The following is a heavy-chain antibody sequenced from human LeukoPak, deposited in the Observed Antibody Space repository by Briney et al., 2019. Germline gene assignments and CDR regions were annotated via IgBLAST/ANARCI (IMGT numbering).Heavy chain of an antibody. CDR3: AKDLEPQLVGAADY. J-gene: IGHJ4*02. D-gene: IGHD1-26*01. CDR1: GFTFSSYG. CDR2: ISYDGSNK. V-gene: IGHV3-30*18. Sequence: ETGGSLRLSCAASGFTFSSYGMRWVRQAPGKGLEWVAVISYDGSNKYYADSVKGRFTISRDNSKNTLYLQMTSLRAEDTAVYYCAKDLEPQLVGAADYWGQGTLVTVSS.